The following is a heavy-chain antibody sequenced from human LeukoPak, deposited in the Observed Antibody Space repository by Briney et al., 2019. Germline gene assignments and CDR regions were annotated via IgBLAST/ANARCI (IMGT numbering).Heavy chain of an antibody. CDR1: GFTFSNYG. J-gene: IGHJ4*02. CDR2: ISYDETNK. V-gene: IGHV3-30*18. CDR3: TQDVSNGYRSVNFDY. Sequence: GGSLRLSCVASGFTFSNYGMHWVRQAPGKGLEWVAVISYDETNKYYTESVKGRFTISRDQSKNTLYLQMNSLRVEDTAVYYCTQDVSNGYRSVNFDYWGQGILVTVSS. D-gene: IGHD6-19*01.